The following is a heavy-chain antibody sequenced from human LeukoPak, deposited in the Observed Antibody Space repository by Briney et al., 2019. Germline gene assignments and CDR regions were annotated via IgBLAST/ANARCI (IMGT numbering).Heavy chain of an antibody. CDR2: INWTGGST. CDR3: ARDYYRRKWFGEKIRGYDYYYLDV. Sequence: GGSLRLSCAASGFTFDDSGMSWVRQAPGKGLEWVSGINWTGGSTGYADSVKGRFTISRDNAKNSLYLQMNSLRAEDTAVYYCARDYYRRKWFGEKIRGYDYYYLDVWGKGTTVTISS. V-gene: IGHV3-20*04. D-gene: IGHD3-10*01. CDR1: GFTFDDSG. J-gene: IGHJ6*03.